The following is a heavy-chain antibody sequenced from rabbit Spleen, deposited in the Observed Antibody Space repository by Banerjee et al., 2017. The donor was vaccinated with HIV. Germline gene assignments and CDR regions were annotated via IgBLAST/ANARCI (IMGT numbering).Heavy chain of an antibody. CDR1: GFSFSSYY. CDR2: IETGFGGTT. J-gene: IGHJ4*01. Sequence: QEQLEESGGGLVQPEGSLTLACTASGFSFSSYYMCWVRQAPGKGLEWIACIETGFGGTTYSASWAKGRFTISKTSSTTVTLQMTSLTAADTATYFCATYVDYDGDFNLWGPGTLVTVS. V-gene: IGHV1S45*01. D-gene: IGHD2-1*01. CDR3: ATYVDYDGDFNL.